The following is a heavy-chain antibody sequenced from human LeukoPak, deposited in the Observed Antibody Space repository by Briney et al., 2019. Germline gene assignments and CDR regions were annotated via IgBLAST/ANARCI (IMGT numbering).Heavy chain of an antibody. CDR2: MHTSGVT. CDR3: ARDPNRVTVTGDYFFDN. CDR1: GASINNYY. Sequence: SETLSLTCTVSGASINNYYWTWIRQPAGKGLQWIGRMHTSGVTNYNPSLKSRVAMSIDKSKSQFSLNLRSVTAADTAVYFCARDPNRVTVTGDYFFDNWGRGTLVTVPS. D-gene: IGHD7-27*01. V-gene: IGHV4-4*07. J-gene: IGHJ4*02.